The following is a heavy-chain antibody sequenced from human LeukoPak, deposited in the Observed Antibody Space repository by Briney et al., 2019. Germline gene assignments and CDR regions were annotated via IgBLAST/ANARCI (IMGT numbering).Heavy chain of an antibody. V-gene: IGHV3-15*01. CDR2: IRSEPDGGTT. Sequence: GGSLRLSCAASGFIVINAWMSWVRQAPGKGLEWVGRIRSEPDGGTTDYAAPVKGRFSFSRDDSNNTLYLHMNSLKTEDTAVYYCTIDWLDGDSSLYWGQGTLVTVSS. CDR1: GFIVINAW. D-gene: IGHD4-17*01. J-gene: IGHJ4*02. CDR3: TIDWLDGDSSLY.